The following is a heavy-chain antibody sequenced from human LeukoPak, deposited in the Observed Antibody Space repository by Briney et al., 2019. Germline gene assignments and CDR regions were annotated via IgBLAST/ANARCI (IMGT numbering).Heavy chain of an antibody. CDR3: AKDRSYYGSGSFFFDY. J-gene: IGHJ4*02. CDR2: ISYDGSNK. Sequence: QPGGSLRLSCAASGFTFSSYGMHWVRQAPGKGLEWVAVISYDGSNKYYADSVKGRFTISRDNSKNTLYLQMNSLRAEDTAVYYCAKDRSYYGSGSFFFDYWGQGTLVTVSS. D-gene: IGHD3-10*01. CDR1: GFTFSSYG. V-gene: IGHV3-30*18.